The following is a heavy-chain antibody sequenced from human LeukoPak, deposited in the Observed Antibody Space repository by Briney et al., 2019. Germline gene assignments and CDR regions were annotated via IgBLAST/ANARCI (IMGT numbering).Heavy chain of an antibody. CDR1: GGSISSGGYS. D-gene: IGHD1-26*01. J-gene: IGHJ2*01. V-gene: IGHV4-30-4*07. Sequence: SQTLSLTCAVSGGSISSGGYSWSWIRQPPGKGLEWIGYSYYSESTNYNPSLKSRVTISVDTSKNQFSLNLSSVTAADTAVYYCARHYAVPTTKYFDLWGRGTLVTVSS. CDR2: SYYSEST. CDR3: ARHYAVPTTKYFDL.